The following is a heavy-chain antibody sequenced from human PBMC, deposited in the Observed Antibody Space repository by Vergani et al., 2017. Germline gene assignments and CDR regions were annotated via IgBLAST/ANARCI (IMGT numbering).Heavy chain of an antibody. J-gene: IGHJ1*01. V-gene: IGHV3-23*01. D-gene: IGHD3-3*01. CDR2: ISGSGGST. CDR3: AKMYPYDFWSGRLYRAEYFQH. CDR1: GFTFSSYA. Sequence: EVQLLESGGGLVQPGGSLRLSCAASGFTFSSYAMSWVRQAPGKGLEWVSAISGSGGSTYYADSVKGRFTISRDNSKNTLYLQMNSLRAEDTAVYYCAKMYPYDFWSGRLYRAEYFQHWGQGTLVTVSS.